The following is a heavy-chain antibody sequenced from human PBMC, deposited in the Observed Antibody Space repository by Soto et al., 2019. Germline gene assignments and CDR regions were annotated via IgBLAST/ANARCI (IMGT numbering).Heavy chain of an antibody. Sequence: QVHLQQWGAGLLKPSETLSLSCSVHNGSLSGYSWNWIRQPPGKGLEWIGEINHFGSINYNPSLRSRVTMSVDRSRNQFSLKLRSETAADTAVYYCATGGGFIEGRMVWFDPWGQGTQVTVSS. CDR2: INHFGSI. V-gene: IGHV4-34*01. CDR1: NGSLSGYS. J-gene: IGHJ5*02. D-gene: IGHD6-6*01. CDR3: ATGGGFIEGRMVWFDP.